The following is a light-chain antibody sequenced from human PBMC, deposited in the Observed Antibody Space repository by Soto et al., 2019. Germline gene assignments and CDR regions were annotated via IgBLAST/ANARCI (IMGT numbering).Light chain of an antibody. CDR3: LPDFKYPRT. J-gene: IGKJ3*01. CDR2: GAS. Sequence: AIQMTQSPSSLSGAVGGRVTITCRASQGIKNDLNWYQQKPGKAPQLLIYGASTLQRGVPSRFSGSGPGIDFTLTISSLQPKDFVTYYCLPDFKYPRTFGPGTRVDLK. CDR1: QGIKND. V-gene: IGKV1-6*01.